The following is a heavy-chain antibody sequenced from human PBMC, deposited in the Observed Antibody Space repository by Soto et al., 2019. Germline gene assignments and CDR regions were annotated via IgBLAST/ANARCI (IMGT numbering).Heavy chain of an antibody. CDR2: ISPKSGSI. V-gene: IGHV1-18*01. CDR1: GYTFTRNG. Sequence: SVKVSCKTSGYTFTRNGISWVRQAPGQGLEWMGWISPKSGSIKYAQKFQGRVIMTTDTSTSTAYMELRSLRSDDTAVYYCVKDRDSNSWPSRDVWGPGTTVTVSS. CDR3: VKDRDSNSWPSRDV. J-gene: IGHJ6*02. D-gene: IGHD3-22*01.